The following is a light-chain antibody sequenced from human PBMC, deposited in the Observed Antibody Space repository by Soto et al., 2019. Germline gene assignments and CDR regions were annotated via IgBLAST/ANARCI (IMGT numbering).Light chain of an antibody. Sequence: QSALTQPASVSGSPGQSITISCTGTSSDVGGYNYVSWYQQHPGKAPKPIIYEVSNRPSGVSNRFSGSKSGNTASLTISGLQAEDEADYYCSSYTSSSTPVVFGTGTKVTVL. CDR3: SSYTSSSTPVV. V-gene: IGLV2-14*01. J-gene: IGLJ1*01. CDR2: EVS. CDR1: SSDVGGYNY.